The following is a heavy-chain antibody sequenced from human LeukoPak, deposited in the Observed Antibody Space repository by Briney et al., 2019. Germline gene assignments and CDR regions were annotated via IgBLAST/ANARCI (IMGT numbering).Heavy chain of an antibody. Sequence: AASVKVSFKSSGGTFSSYAISWVRQAPGQGVEWMGWMNPNSGNTGYAQKFQGRVTMTRNTSISTAYMELSSVRSEDPAVYYCARGRSVLRFGELELDVWGQGTTVTVSS. V-gene: IGHV1-8*02. CDR1: GGTFSSYA. CDR3: ARGRSVLRFGELELDV. D-gene: IGHD3-10*01. J-gene: IGHJ6*02. CDR2: MNPNSGNT.